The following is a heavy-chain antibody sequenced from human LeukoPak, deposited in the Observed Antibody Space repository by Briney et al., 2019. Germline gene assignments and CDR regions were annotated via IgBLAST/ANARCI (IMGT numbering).Heavy chain of an antibody. V-gene: IGHV3-15*01. J-gene: IGHJ4*02. CDR1: GLSVSDAW. CDR2: IKSKTAGGTT. Sequence: GGSLTLFCAASGLSVSDAWMRWVRQAPGKGLEWVGRIKSKTAGGTTDYVASVKGRFTISRDDSKNTLYLQMNSLKTEDTAVYYCTGPPDWGQGTLVTVSS. CDR3: TGPPD.